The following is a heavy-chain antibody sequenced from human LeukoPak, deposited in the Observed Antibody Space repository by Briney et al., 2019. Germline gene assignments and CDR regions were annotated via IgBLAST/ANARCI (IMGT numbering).Heavy chain of an antibody. D-gene: IGHD2-2*01. V-gene: IGHV1-18*01. CDR2: ISGYNGKI. Sequence: ASVKVSCKASGHSFVSYGISWVRQAPGQGLEWMGWISGYNGKINYAQKFQGRVTMTTDTSTSTAYLELRSLTSEDTAVYYCARRFCSSVSCYDDDAFDVWGQGTLVTVSS. CDR1: GHSFVSYG. J-gene: IGHJ3*01. CDR3: ARRFCSSVSCYDDDAFDV.